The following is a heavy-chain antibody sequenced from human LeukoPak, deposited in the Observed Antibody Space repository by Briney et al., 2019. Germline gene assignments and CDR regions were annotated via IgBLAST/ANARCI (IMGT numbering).Heavy chain of an antibody. CDR1: GGSISSGGSS. V-gene: IGHV4-30-2*01. D-gene: IGHD3-10*01. Sequence: SQTLSLTCAVSGGSISSGGSSWSWIRQPPGKGLEWIGYIYHSGSTYYNPSLKSRVTISVDRSKNQFSLKLSSVTAADTAVYYCAREAVGYGSGSYFFDYWGQGTLVTVSS. CDR2: IYHSGST. CDR3: AREAVGYGSGSYFFDY. J-gene: IGHJ4*02.